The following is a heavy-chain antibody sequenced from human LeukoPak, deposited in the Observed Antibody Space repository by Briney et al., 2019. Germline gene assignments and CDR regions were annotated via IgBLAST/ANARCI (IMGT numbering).Heavy chain of an antibody. J-gene: IGHJ6*02. CDR3: ARDLGHELKYCSGGSCTYYYYYYGMDV. CDR1: GFTVSSNY. D-gene: IGHD2-15*01. CDR2: IYSGGST. Sequence: QAGGSLRLSCAASGFTVSSNYMSWVRQAPGKGLEWVSVIYSGGSTYYADSVKGRFTISRDNSKNTLYLQMNSLRAEDTAVYYCARDLGHELKYCSGGSCTYYYYYYGMDVWGQGTTVTVSS. V-gene: IGHV3-53*01.